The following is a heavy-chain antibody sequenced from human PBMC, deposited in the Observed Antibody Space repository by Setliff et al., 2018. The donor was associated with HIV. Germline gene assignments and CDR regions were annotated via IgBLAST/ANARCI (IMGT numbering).Heavy chain of an antibody. D-gene: IGHD3-3*01. Sequence: TLSLTCTVSGGSMNSDSYSWTWLRQPAGKGPELIGHIYVGGSVIYNPSLASRVTISMVPSKNQFSLDLSSVTAADTAKYYCARAKAIGVSAVFFDPWGQGRPVTVSS. CDR1: GGSMNSDSYS. CDR2: IYVGGSV. V-gene: IGHV4-61*09. CDR3: ARAKAIGVSAVFFDP. J-gene: IGHJ5*02.